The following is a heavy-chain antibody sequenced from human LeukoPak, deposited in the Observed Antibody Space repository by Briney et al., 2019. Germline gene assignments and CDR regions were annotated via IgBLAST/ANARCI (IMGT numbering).Heavy chain of an antibody. CDR1: GYTFTCCS. D-gene: IGHD3-9*01. CDR2: ITLYNGNT. V-gene: IGHV1-68*01. CDR3: YSKGRLGWRVVNWFDP. Sequence: ASVKVSCKASGYTFTCCSLHWLQQAPGQGLERMRWITLYNGNTNYAKKFQGRVTITRDMSLRTAYIELSSLRFRDAILTGYYSKGRLGWRVVNWFDPWGQGTLVTVSS. J-gene: IGHJ5*02.